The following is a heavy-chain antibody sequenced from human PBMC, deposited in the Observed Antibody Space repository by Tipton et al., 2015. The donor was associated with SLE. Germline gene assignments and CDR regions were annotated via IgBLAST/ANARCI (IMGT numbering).Heavy chain of an antibody. CDR2: IFYSGST. J-gene: IGHJ1*01. CDR3: ASRDSSSWSIPPRAEYFQH. Sequence: TLSLTCTVSGGSISRSNYYWGWIRQPPGKGLEWIGSIFYSGSTYYNPSLKSRVTISVDTSKNQFSLKLSSVTAADTAVYYCASRDSSSWSIPPRAEYFQHWGQGTLVTVSS. D-gene: IGHD6-13*01. CDR1: GGSISRSNYY. V-gene: IGHV4-39*07.